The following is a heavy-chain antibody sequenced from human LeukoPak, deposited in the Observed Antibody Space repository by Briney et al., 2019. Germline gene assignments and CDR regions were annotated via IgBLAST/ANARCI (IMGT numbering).Heavy chain of an antibody. D-gene: IGHD5-12*01. Sequence: PGGSLRLSCAASGFTFSSYEMSWVRQAPGKGLEWVSAISGSGGSTYYADSVKGRFTISRDNSKNTLYLQMNSLRAEDTAVYYCAKRIVATTTGGNYFDYWGQGTLVTVSS. CDR2: ISGSGGST. CDR1: GFTFSSYE. CDR3: AKRIVATTTGGNYFDY. J-gene: IGHJ4*02. V-gene: IGHV3-23*01.